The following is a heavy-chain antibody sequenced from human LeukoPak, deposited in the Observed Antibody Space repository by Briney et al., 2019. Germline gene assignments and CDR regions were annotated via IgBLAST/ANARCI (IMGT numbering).Heavy chain of an antibody. CDR3: VTKGYSSGWYNWFDP. Sequence: SVKVSCKAPGGTFSSYAISWVRQAPGQGLEWMGGIIPIFGTANYAQKFQGRVTSTTDESTSTAYMELSSLRSEDTAVYYCVTKGYSSGWYNWFDPWGQGTLVTVSS. V-gene: IGHV1-69*05. D-gene: IGHD6-19*01. CDR1: GGTFSSYA. CDR2: IIPIFGTA. J-gene: IGHJ5*02.